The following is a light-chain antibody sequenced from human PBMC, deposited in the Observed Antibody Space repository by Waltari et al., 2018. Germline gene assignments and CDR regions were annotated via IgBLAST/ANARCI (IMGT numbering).Light chain of an antibody. CDR2: GAS. CDR1: QSVSSN. V-gene: IGKV3-15*01. CDR3: QQYNNWPPYT. Sequence: EIVMTQSPATLSVSPGERATFSCRASQSVSSNLAWYQQKPGPAPRLLIYGASTRATGNPARFSGSGSGTEFTLTISSLQSEDFAVYYCQQYNNWPPYTFGQGTKLEIK. J-gene: IGKJ2*01.